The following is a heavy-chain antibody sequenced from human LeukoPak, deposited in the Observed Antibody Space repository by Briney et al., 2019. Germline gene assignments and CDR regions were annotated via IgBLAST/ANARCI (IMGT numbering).Heavy chain of an antibody. CDR3: ASGYGSGSGGAFDI. Sequence: PSETLSLTCTVSGGSISSGGYYWSWIRQHPGKGLEWIGYIYYSGSTYYNPSLKSRVTISVDTSKNQFSLKLSSVTAAVTAVYYCASGYGSGSGGAFDIWGQGTMVTVSS. V-gene: IGHV4-31*03. J-gene: IGHJ3*02. D-gene: IGHD3-10*01. CDR2: IYYSGST. CDR1: GGSISSGGYY.